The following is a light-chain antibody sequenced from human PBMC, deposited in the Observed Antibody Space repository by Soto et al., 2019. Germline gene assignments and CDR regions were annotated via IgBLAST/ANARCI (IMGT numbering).Light chain of an antibody. Sequence: DIQMTQSPSSVSASVGDRVTITCRASRGISSWLGWYQQKPGKAPNLLIHTASSLQSGVSSRFSGSGSGTDFTLTISSLQPEDFATYYCQQANSFPLTFGGGTKVEIK. V-gene: IGKV1-12*01. CDR1: RGISSW. J-gene: IGKJ4*01. CDR3: QQANSFPLT. CDR2: TAS.